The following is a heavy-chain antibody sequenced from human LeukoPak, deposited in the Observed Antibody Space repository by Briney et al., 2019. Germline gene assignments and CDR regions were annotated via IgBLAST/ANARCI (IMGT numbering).Heavy chain of an antibody. J-gene: IGHJ3*02. D-gene: IGHD5-12*01. CDR3: ARGDVAWLRGFVAFDI. V-gene: IGHV5-10-1*01. Sequence: GESLKISCKGSGYSFTSYWISWVRQMPGKGLEWMGRIDPSDSYTNYSPSFQGHVTISAGKSISTAYLQWSSLKASDTAMYYCARGDVAWLRGFVAFDIWGQGTMVTVSS. CDR2: IDPSDSYT. CDR1: GYSFTSYW.